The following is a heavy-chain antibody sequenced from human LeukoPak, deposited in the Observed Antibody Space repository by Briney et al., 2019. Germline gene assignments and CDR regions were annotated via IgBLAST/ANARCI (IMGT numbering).Heavy chain of an antibody. V-gene: IGHV1-8*01. CDR2: MNPNSGNT. D-gene: IGHD1-26*01. J-gene: IGHJ4*02. CDR3: ARVVSYAYYFDY. CDR1: GYTFTSYD. Sequence: ASVKVSCKASGYTFTSYDINWVRQATGQGLEWMGWMNPNSGNTGYAQKFQGRVTMTRNTSISTAYMELSSLRSEDTAVYYCARVVSYAYYFDYWGQGTLVTVSS.